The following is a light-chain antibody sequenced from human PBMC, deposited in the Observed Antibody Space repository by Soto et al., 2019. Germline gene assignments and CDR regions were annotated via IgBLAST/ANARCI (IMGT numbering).Light chain of an antibody. CDR3: QTWGTGSAIVV. CDR2: VNSGGSH. V-gene: IGLV4-69*01. J-gene: IGLJ7*01. Sequence: QPVLTQSPSASASLGASVKLTCTLSSGHSNYAIAWHQQQPEKGPRYLMKVNSGGSHIKRDGXPDRFSGSSSGAERYLFXXXXXXEDEAXXXXQTWGTGSAIVVFGGGTQLTVL. CDR1: SGHSNYA.